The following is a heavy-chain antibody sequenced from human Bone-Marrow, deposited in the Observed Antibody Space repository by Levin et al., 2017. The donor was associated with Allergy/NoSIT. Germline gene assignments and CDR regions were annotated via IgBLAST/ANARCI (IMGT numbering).Heavy chain of an antibody. CDR3: TRDGGGLGY. Sequence: PGESLKISCAASGFTFSSYWMHWVRQPPGKGLVWVSRIYPDGSSTTYADSVQGRFTISRDNAKNTLYLQMNSLRTEDTAVYYCTRDGGGLGYWGQGTLVTVSS. J-gene: IGHJ4*02. V-gene: IGHV3-74*01. D-gene: IGHD2-15*01. CDR1: GFTFSSYW. CDR2: IYPDGSST.